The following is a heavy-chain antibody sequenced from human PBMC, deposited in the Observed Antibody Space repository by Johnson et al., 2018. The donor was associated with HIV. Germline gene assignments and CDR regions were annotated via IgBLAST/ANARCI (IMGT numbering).Heavy chain of an antibody. V-gene: IGHV3-64*01. CDR1: GFTFDDYA. CDR3: ARDPDVTPGAFDI. CDR2: ISRNGGST. D-gene: IGHD2-15*01. J-gene: IGHJ3*02. Sequence: EVQLVESGGGLVQPGRSLRLSCAASGFTFDDYAMHWVRQAPGKGLEYVSAISRNGGSTYYANSVKGRFTISRDNSINTLYLQMNSLRADDTAVYYCARDPDVTPGAFDIWGQGTMVTVSS.